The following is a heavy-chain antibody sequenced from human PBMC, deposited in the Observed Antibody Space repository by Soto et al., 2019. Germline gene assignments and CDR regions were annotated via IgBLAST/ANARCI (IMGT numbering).Heavy chain of an antibody. CDR3: AHRILRTVFGLVTTTAIYFDF. D-gene: IGHD3-3*01. CDR2: TYWYDDK. CDR1: GFSLTTSGVG. V-gene: IGHV2-5*01. J-gene: IGHJ4*02. Sequence: QITLNESGPTVVKPAETLTLTCTFSGFSLTTSGVGVGWIRQSPGKAPEWFALTYWYDDKRYSASLQSSLTITKDTSKNQVVLTMASVDPADTATYYCAHRILRTVFGLVTTTAIYFDFWGQGTPVVVSS.